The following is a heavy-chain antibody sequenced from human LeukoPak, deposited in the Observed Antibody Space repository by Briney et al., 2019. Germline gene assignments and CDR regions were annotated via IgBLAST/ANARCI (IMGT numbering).Heavy chain of an antibody. CDR2: IIPIFGTA. D-gene: IGHD1-1*01. J-gene: IGHJ4*02. CDR1: GGTFSSYA. Sequence: SVKVSCKASGGTFSSYAINWVRQAPGQGLEWMGGIIPIFGTANFAQKFQGRVTITAGESTSTAYMELSSLRSEDTAVYYCARSGRNDVPDYWGQGTLVTVSS. V-gene: IGHV1-69*13. CDR3: ARSGRNDVPDY.